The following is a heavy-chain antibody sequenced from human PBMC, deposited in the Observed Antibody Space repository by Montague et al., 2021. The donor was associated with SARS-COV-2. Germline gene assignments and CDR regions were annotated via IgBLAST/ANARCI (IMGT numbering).Heavy chain of an antibody. Sequence: SLRLPCAASGFTFNTYYIHWVRQAPGKGLVWVSRINSDGSSTTYADSVKGRFTITRDNAKNTVYLQMNSLRAENTAVYYCARDREPWLLQYYFDYWGQGTLVTVSS. CDR3: ARDREPWLLQYYFDY. CDR2: INSDGSST. V-gene: IGHV3-74*01. J-gene: IGHJ4*02. CDR1: GFTFNTYY. D-gene: IGHD6-19*01.